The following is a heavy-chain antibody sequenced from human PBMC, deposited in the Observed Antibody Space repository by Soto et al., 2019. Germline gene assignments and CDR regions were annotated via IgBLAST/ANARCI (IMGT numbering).Heavy chain of an antibody. CDR3: ARDFEGYCGGDCYASLGY. CDR2: IWYEGTNK. V-gene: IGHV3-33*01. Sequence: QVQLVESGGGVVQPGRSLRLSCTASGFAFNTYGIHWVRQAPGKGLEWVAVIWYEGTNKYYADSVKGRFTISRDNSKNTRYLQMNSLRVEDTAVYYCARDFEGYCGGDCYASLGYWGQGTLVTVSS. CDR1: GFAFNTYG. D-gene: IGHD2-21*02. J-gene: IGHJ4*02.